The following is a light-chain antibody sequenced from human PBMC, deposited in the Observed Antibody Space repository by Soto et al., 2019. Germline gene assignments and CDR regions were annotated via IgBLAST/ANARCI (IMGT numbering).Light chain of an antibody. CDR3: QQYDNLALT. CDR1: HDTRNS. J-gene: IGKJ4*01. V-gene: IGKV1-33*01. CDR2: DAS. Sequence: IQMTQSPSSLSPSIGDRVTITCHASHDTRNSLNWYQQTPGKPPKLLISDASNLEAGVPSRFSGSGFGTDFSFTIISLQPEDIATYFCQQYDNLALTFGGGTKVEIK.